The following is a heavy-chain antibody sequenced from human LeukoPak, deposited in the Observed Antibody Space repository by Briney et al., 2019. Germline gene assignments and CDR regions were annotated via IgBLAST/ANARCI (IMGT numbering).Heavy chain of an antibody. Sequence: PGRSLRLSCAASGFTFDDYAMHWVRQAPGKGLEWVSGISWNSGGIGYADSVKGRFTISRDNAKKSLYLQMNSLRAEDTALYYCAKGPMASSGWFGGLDYWGQGTLVTVSS. D-gene: IGHD6-19*01. CDR3: AKGPMASSGWFGGLDY. V-gene: IGHV3-9*01. J-gene: IGHJ4*02. CDR1: GFTFDDYA. CDR2: ISWNSGGI.